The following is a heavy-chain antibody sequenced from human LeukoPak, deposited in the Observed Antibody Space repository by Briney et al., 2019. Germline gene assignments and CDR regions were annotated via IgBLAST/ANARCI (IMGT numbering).Heavy chain of an antibody. J-gene: IGHJ4*02. D-gene: IGHD4-17*01. CDR3: TTAGRYGYYFDY. CDR2: IKSKTDGGTT. CDR1: GFTLSNAW. Sequence: GGSLRLSCAASGFTLSNAWMSWVRQAPGKGLEWVGRIKSKTDGGTTDYAAPVKGRFTISRDDSKNTLYLQMNSLKTEDTAVYYCTTAGRYGYYFDYWGQGTLVTVSS. V-gene: IGHV3-15*01.